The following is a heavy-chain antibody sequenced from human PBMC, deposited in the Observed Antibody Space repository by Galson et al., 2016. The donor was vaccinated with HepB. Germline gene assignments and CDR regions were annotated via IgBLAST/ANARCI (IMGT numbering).Heavy chain of an antibody. CDR1: GFTFSIFA. Sequence: SLRLSCAASGFTFSIFAMNWVRQGPGKGLEWVAGISDNGGSTYYVDSVKGRFTISRDNFKNMLYLQMNSLRAEDTAVYYCAKGLTTVTTEVDYWGQGTLVTVSS. D-gene: IGHD4-17*01. CDR3: AKGLTTVTTEVDY. CDR2: ISDNGGST. V-gene: IGHV3-23*01. J-gene: IGHJ4*02.